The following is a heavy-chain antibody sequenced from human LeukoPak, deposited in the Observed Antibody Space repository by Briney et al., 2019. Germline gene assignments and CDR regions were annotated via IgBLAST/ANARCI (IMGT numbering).Heavy chain of an antibody. D-gene: IGHD6-19*01. CDR2: INWNGGST. CDR1: GFTFDDYG. V-gene: IGHV3-20*04. J-gene: IGHJ6*03. Sequence: QTGGSLRLSCAASGFTFDDYGMSWVRQAPGKGLEWVSGINWNGGSTGYADSVKGRFTISRDNAKNSLYLQMNSLRAEDTALYYCARDSSGWGYYYYYYMDVWGKGTTVTVSS. CDR3: ARDSSGWGYYYYYYMDV.